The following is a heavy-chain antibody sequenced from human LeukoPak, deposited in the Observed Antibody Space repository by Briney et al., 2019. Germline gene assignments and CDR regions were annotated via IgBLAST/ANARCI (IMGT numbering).Heavy chain of an antibody. J-gene: IGHJ3*02. D-gene: IGHD3-22*01. V-gene: IGHV5-51*01. CDR3: AQGDSSGYMDNAFDI. Sequence: GESLKISCKGSGYSFTSYWIGWVRQMPGKGLEWMGIIYPGDSDTRYSPSFQGQVTISADKSISTAYLQWSSLKASDTAMYYCAQGDSSGYMDNAFDIWGQGTMVTVSS. CDR1: GYSFTSYW. CDR2: IYPGDSDT.